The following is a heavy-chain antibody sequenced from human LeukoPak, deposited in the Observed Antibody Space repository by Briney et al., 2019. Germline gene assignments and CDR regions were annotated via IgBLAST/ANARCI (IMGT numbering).Heavy chain of an antibody. D-gene: IGHD5-12*01. CDR2: INPANGNT. Sequence: GASVKVSCKASGYTFSLYAIHWARQAPGQRLEWMGWINPANGNTRYSQKFQGRVTITRDASASTVYMEMSSLRSDDMAVYYCARGPYSGYKGYYIDYWGQGILVTVSS. V-gene: IGHV1-3*01. J-gene: IGHJ4*02. CDR1: GYTFSLYA. CDR3: ARGPYSGYKGYYIDY.